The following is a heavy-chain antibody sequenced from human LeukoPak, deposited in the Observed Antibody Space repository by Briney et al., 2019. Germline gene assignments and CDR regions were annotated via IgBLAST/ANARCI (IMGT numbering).Heavy chain of an antibody. CDR1: GFTFDDYA. Sequence: GGSLRLSCAASGFTFDDYAMHWVRQAPGKGLEWVSLISWDGGSTYYADSVKGRFTISRDNSKNSLYLQMNSLRAEDTALYYCAKDMGTMGSAVDYYYYGMDVWGQGTTVTVSS. D-gene: IGHD3-10*01. CDR3: AKDMGTMGSAVDYYYYGMDV. J-gene: IGHJ6*02. V-gene: IGHV3-43D*03. CDR2: ISWDGGST.